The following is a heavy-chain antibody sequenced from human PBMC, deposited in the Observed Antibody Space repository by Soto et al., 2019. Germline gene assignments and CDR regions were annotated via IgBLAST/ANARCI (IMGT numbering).Heavy chain of an antibody. Sequence: QIQLVQFGAEVKKPGASVRVSCKASGYTFTDHGITWVRQAPGQGLEWMGWIGTSSGNSNSAQKFRGRVTMTRDTSTSTVYMEMRSLTSADTAVYYCAALGYFKDSGGYVWGQGTLVTVSS. CDR1: GYTFTDHG. CDR3: AALGYFKDSGGYV. J-gene: IGHJ4*02. V-gene: IGHV1-18*04. D-gene: IGHD2-15*01. CDR2: IGTSSGNS.